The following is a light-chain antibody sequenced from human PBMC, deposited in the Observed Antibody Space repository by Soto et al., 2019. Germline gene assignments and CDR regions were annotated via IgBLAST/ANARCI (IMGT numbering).Light chain of an antibody. CDR1: NIGSKN. CDR2: RDS. CDR3: QVWDSSTGV. J-gene: IGLJ3*02. V-gene: IGLV3-9*01. Sequence: SYELTQPLSVSVALGQTARITCGGNNIGSKNVHWYQQKPGQAPVLVIYRDSNRPSGIPERFSGSNSGNTATLTISRAQDGDEADYYCQVWDSSTGVFGGGTQLTVL.